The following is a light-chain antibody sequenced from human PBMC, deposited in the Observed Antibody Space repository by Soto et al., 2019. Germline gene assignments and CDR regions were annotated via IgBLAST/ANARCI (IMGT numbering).Light chain of an antibody. V-gene: IGKV3-15*01. J-gene: IGKJ1*01. Sequence: VVMTQSQATLSVSPGERVTLSCRARQSVGSNLAWYQQKPGQAPRLLIYGASTRATGIPARFSGSGSETEFTLTISSLQAEDSAVYFCQQYNNWPTWTFGQGTKVDI. CDR2: GAS. CDR1: QSVGSN. CDR3: QQYNNWPTWT.